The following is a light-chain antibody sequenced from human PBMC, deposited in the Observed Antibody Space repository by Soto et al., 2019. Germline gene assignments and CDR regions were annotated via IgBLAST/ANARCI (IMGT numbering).Light chain of an antibody. CDR2: GAS. Sequence: EVVLTQSPGTLSLSPGDRATLSCRASQSVSDNQLAWYQQKTGQAPRLLIHGASSRAAGIPDRFSGSGSGTDFTLTISRLEPEDFAVYYCQQYDSSPTFGQGTKVDIK. CDR3: QQYDSSPT. CDR1: QSVSDNQ. V-gene: IGKV3-20*01. J-gene: IGKJ1*01.